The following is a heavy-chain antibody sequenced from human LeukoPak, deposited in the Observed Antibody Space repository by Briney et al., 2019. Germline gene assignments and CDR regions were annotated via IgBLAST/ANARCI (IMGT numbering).Heavy chain of an antibody. Sequence: GASVKVSCKASGYTFTGYYMHWVRQAPGQGLEWMGWINPNRGGTNYAQKFQGRVTMTRDTSISTAYMELSRLRSDDTAVYYCARGRRWFGESEGRPYYFDYWGQGTLVTVSS. CDR1: GYTFTGYY. CDR3: ARGRRWFGESEGRPYYFDY. D-gene: IGHD3-10*01. J-gene: IGHJ4*02. V-gene: IGHV1-2*02. CDR2: INPNRGGT.